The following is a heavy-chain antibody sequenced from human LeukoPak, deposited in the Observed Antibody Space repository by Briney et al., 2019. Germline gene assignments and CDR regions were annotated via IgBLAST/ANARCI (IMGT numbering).Heavy chain of an antibody. CDR2: IYYTGST. J-gene: IGHJ4*02. Sequence: SETLSLTCTVSGGSISSYYWSWIRQPPGKGLEWIGFIYYTGSTNYNPSLKSRVTISVDTSKNQFSLKLSSVTAADTAVYYCAREGGTDYWGQGTLVTVSS. V-gene: IGHV4-59*12. CDR1: GGSISSYY. CDR3: AREGGTDY.